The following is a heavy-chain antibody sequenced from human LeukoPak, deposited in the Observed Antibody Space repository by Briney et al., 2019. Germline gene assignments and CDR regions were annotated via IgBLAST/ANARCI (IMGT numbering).Heavy chain of an antibody. V-gene: IGHV3-43*01. CDR3: AKESAAMGPFYFDL. CDR1: KLTFSSSW. D-gene: IGHD2-2*01. Sequence: PGGSLRLSSAASKLTFSSSWMTWVRQAPGKGLEWVSLINRDSGSTYYADSVKGRFTISRDNSKNSLYLQMNSLRTVDTALYYCAKESAAMGPFYFDLWGRGTLVTVSS. CDR2: INRDSGST. J-gene: IGHJ2*01.